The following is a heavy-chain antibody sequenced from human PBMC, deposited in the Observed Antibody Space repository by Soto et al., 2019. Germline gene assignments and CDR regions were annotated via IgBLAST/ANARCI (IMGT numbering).Heavy chain of an antibody. CDR3: VRVYGDYLDY. CDR1: GSSISSYY. Sequence: SETLSLTCTVSGSSISSYYWSWIRQPPGKGLEWIGYIYYSGSTNYNPSLKSRVTISVDTSKNQFSLSLKLSSVTAADTAVYYCVRVYGDYLDYWGQGTLVTVS. V-gene: IGHV4-59*01. D-gene: IGHD4-17*01. J-gene: IGHJ4*02. CDR2: IYYSGST.